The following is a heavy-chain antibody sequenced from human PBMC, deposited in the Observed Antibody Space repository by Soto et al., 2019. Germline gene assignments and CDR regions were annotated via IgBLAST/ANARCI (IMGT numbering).Heavy chain of an antibody. Sequence: EVQLVESGGGLVKPGGSLRLSCAASGFTFSSYSMNWVRQAPGKGLEWVSSISSSSSYIYYADSVKGRFTISRDNAKNSLYLQMNSLRAEDTAVYYCARADYDILTGYYGHMGMDVWGKGTTVTDSS. D-gene: IGHD3-9*01. CDR1: GFTFSSYS. CDR2: ISSSSSYI. V-gene: IGHV3-21*01. CDR3: ARADYDILTGYYGHMGMDV. J-gene: IGHJ6*04.